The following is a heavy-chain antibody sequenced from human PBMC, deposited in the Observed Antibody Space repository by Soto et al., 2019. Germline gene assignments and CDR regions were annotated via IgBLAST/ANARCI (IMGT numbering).Heavy chain of an antibody. CDR3: ARDRDEVRYPGTWFDP. J-gene: IGHJ5*02. CDR2: ISYDGSNK. D-gene: IGHD2-15*01. CDR1: GFTFSSYA. V-gene: IGHV3-30-3*01. Sequence: QVQLVESGGGVVQPGRSLRLSCAASGFTFSSYAMHWVRQAPGKGLERVAVISYDGSNKYYEDSGKGRFTISRDNSKNTLYLQMNSLRAEDTAVYYCARDRDEVRYPGTWFDPWGQGTLVTVSS.